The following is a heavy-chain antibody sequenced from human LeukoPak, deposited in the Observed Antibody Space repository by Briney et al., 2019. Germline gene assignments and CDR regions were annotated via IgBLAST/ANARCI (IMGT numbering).Heavy chain of an antibody. CDR1: GFTFSSYA. CDR3: ARDRAWCFDY. J-gene: IGHJ4*02. Sequence: GGSLRLSCAASGFTFSSYAMHWVRQAPGKGPEWVAVISYDGSNKYYADSVKGRFAISRDNSKNTLYLQMNSLRAEDTAVYYCARDRAWCFDYWGQGTLVTVSS. CDR2: ISYDGSNK. D-gene: IGHD2-8*01. V-gene: IGHV3-30*09.